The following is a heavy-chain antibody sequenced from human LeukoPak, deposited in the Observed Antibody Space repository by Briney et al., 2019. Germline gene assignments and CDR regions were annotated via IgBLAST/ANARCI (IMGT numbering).Heavy chain of an antibody. CDR2: INHSGST. Sequence: SETLSLTCAVYGGSFSGYYWSWIRQPPGKGLEWIGEINHSGSTNYNPSLKSRVTISVDTSKNQFSLELSSVTAADTAVYYCARGRNVLRGVPAALTWFDPWGQGTLVTVSS. CDR3: ARGRNVLRGVPAALTWFDP. D-gene: IGHD2-2*01. J-gene: IGHJ5*02. CDR1: GGSFSGYY. V-gene: IGHV4-34*01.